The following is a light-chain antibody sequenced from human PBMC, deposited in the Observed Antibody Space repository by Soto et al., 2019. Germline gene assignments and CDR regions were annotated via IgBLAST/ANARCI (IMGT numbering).Light chain of an antibody. Sequence: DIQRTQSPSSLSASVGDTVTFTCRASQSISEYLNWYQQKPGKAPRLLIYAASNLDNGVPSRFSGSGSGTTFTLTIRSLQPEDFATYYCQQSYSFPRTFGQGTKVDIK. J-gene: IGKJ1*01. V-gene: IGKV1-39*01. CDR1: QSISEY. CDR2: AAS. CDR3: QQSYSFPRT.